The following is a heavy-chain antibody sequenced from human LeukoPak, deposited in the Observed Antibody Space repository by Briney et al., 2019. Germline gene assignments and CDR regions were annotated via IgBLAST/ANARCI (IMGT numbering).Heavy chain of an antibody. CDR2: INTDGSST. J-gene: IGHJ6*03. V-gene: IGHV3-74*01. D-gene: IGHD5-24*01. Sequence: PGGSLRLSCAASGFTFSSYWMHWVRQAPGKGLVWVSRINTDGSSTSYADSVKGRFTISRDNAKNSLYLQMNSLRAEDTAVYYCARDRDGYDYYYYYMDVWGKGTTVTVSS. CDR3: ARDRDGYDYYYYYMDV. CDR1: GFTFSSYW.